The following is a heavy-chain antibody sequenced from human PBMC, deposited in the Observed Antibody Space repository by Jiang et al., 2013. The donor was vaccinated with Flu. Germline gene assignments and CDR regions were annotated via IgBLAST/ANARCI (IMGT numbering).Heavy chain of an antibody. V-gene: IGHV4-4*02. D-gene: IGHD2-15*01. CDR3: AESVNRVASGNSCYLGP. CDR1: GDSISNNNW. Sequence: SGSGLVKPSGTLSLTCAVSGDSISNNNWWNWVRQSPGRGLEWIGEISHRGSTNYNPSLKSRVTISIDKSKNQFSLNLNSVTAADTAVYFCAESVNRVASGNSCYLGPWGQGNPGHRV. CDR2: ISHRGST. J-gene: IGHJ5*02.